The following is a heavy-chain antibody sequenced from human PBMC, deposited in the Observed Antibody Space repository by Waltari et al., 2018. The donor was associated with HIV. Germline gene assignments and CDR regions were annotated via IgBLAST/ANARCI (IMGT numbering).Heavy chain of an antibody. D-gene: IGHD2-21*01. CDR3: AGEDDRGDFP. Sequence: ELYLLESGGGLVQPGGSLRVSCGGSGFTFKNYAVSWVRQAPGKGVEWISIVSESGDSTYYADSVEGRFTISRDNSKNMLYLQMNGLRVEDTAVYYCAGEDDRGDFPWGQGTLVTVSA. J-gene: IGHJ5*02. V-gene: IGHV3-23*01. CDR1: GFTFKNYA. CDR2: VSESGDST.